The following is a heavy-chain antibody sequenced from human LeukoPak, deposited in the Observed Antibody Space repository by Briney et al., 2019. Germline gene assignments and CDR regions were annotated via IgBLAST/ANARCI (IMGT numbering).Heavy chain of an antibody. Sequence: ASVKVSCKASGYTFTGYYIHWVRQAPGQGLERMGWINPNSGGTNYAQKFQGRVTMTRDTSISTAYMELSRLRSDDTAVYYCAKYTAGMYYFDYWGQGTLVTVSS. CDR2: INPNSGGT. J-gene: IGHJ4*02. CDR3: AKYTAGMYYFDY. D-gene: IGHD6-19*01. CDR1: GYTFTGYY. V-gene: IGHV1-2*02.